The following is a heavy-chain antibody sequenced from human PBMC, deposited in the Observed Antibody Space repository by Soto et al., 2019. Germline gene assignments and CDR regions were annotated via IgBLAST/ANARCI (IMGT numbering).Heavy chain of an antibody. J-gene: IGHJ4*02. CDR2: ISYDGSNK. Sequence: QVQLVESGGGVVQPGRSLRLSCAASGFTFSSYAMHWVRQAPGKGLEWVAVISYDGSNKYYADSVKGRFTISRDNSKNTLYLQMNSLRAEDTAVYYCARDPGHSYLDYWGQGTLVTVSS. CDR3: ARDPGHSYLDY. V-gene: IGHV3-30-3*01. CDR1: GFTFSSYA. D-gene: IGHD5-18*01.